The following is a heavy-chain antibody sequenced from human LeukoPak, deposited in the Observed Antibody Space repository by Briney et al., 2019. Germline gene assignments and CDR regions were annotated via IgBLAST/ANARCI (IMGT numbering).Heavy chain of an antibody. V-gene: IGHV1-2*02. CDR2: INPNNGGT. D-gene: IGHD3-22*01. CDR1: GYTFTGYY. CDR3: ARDYAYDSSVHFDY. Sequence: GASVKVSCKTSGYTFTGYYIHWVRQAPGQGLEWMGWINPNNGGTKYAQNFQGRVTMTRDSSMSTAYMELSRLRSDDTAVYYCARDYAYDSSVHFDYWGRGTLVTVSS. J-gene: IGHJ4*02.